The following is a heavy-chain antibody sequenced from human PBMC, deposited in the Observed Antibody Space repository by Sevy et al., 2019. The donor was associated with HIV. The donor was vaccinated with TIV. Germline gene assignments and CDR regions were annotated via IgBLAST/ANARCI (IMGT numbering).Heavy chain of an antibody. CDR2: ISGGDDST. J-gene: IGHJ2*01. V-gene: IGHV3-23*01. CDR3: AKFGDYYDSGGYYWYFDF. Sequence: GESLKISCAASGFIFSDYAMSWVRQAPGKGLEWVSSISGGDDSTYYADSVKGRFTVSRDNSKNTLYRQMNTLRAEDTALYYCAKFGDYYDSGGYYWYFDFWGRGTLVTVSS. D-gene: IGHD3-22*01. CDR1: GFIFSDYA.